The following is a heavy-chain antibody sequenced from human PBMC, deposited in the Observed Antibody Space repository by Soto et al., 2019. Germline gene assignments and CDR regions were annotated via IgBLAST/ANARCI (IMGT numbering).Heavy chain of an antibody. CDR1: YGSLSSYY. J-gene: IGHJ3*02. CDR3: ARVLIAVAGTLSAFDI. D-gene: IGHD6-19*01. Sequence: SETLSLTCTVSYGSLSSYYWAWIRQPPGKGLEWIGDIYYSGSTNYNPSLKSRVIMSVDKSKNQFSLKLRSVTAADTAVYYCARVLIAVAGTLSAFDIWGQGTMVTVSS. V-gene: IGHV4-59*12. CDR2: IYYSGST.